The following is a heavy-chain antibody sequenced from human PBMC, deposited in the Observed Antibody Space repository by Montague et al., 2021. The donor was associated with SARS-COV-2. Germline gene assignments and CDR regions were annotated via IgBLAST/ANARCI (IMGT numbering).Heavy chain of an antibody. V-gene: IGHV4-59*02. Sequence: SETLSLTCSVSGGSVSSYYLNWIPQTPGKGLEWIGNIYYSGSTNYNPSLKSRVTISVDTSKNQFSLKLSSVTAADTAVYYCARDRPPYYYDNSGHFLHGWFDPWGQGTLVTVSS. CDR1: GGSVSSYY. J-gene: IGHJ5*02. CDR2: IYYSGST. D-gene: IGHD3-22*01. CDR3: ARDRPPYYYDNSGHFLHGWFDP.